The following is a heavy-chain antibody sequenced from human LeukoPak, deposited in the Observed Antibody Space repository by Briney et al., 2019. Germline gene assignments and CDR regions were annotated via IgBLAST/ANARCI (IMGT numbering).Heavy chain of an antibody. CDR1: GGSISSGGYS. J-gene: IGHJ3*02. Sequence: SQTLSLTCAVSGGSISSGGYSWSWIRQPPGKGLEWIGYIYHSGSTYYNPSLKSRVTISVDRSKNQFSLKLSSVTAADTAVYYCASDSYGNAFDIWGQGTMVTVSS. V-gene: IGHV4-30-2*01. CDR2: IYHSGST. CDR3: ASDSYGNAFDI. D-gene: IGHD5-18*01.